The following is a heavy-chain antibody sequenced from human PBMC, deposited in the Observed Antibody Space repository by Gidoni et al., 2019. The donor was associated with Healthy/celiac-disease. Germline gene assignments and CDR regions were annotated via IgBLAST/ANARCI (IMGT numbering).Heavy chain of an antibody. D-gene: IGHD6-13*01. V-gene: IGHV3-33*01. Sequence: QVQLVASGGGVVQPGRSLRLSCAASGFTFRSYGMHWVRQAPGKGLEWVAVIWYDGSNKYYADSVKGRFTISRDNSKNTLYLQMNSLRAEDTAVYYCASIAAAGNSYWGQGTLVTVSS. CDR3: ASIAAAGNSY. J-gene: IGHJ4*02. CDR1: GFTFRSYG. CDR2: IWYDGSNK.